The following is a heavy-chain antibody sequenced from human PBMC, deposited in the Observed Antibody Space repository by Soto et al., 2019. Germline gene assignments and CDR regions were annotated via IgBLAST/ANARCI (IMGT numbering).Heavy chain of an antibody. V-gene: IGHV1-69*01. CDR3: ARDPGIAAAGSFDY. CDR1: GGTFSSYA. Sequence: QVQLVQSGAEVKKPGSSVKVSCKASGGTFSSYAISWVRQAPGQGLEWMGGIIPIFGTANYAQKFQGRVTITADESTSTAYMGLSSLRSEDTAVYYCARDPGIAAAGSFDYCGQGTLVTVSS. CDR2: IIPIFGTA. J-gene: IGHJ4*02. D-gene: IGHD6-13*01.